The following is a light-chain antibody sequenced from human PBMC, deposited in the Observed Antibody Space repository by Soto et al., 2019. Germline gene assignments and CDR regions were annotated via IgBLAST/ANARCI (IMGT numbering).Light chain of an antibody. J-gene: IGKJ5*01. V-gene: IGKV3-11*01. CDR1: PSVSSY. CDR3: QQRSNGGIT. CDR2: DAS. Sequence: EIVLTQSPATLSLSPGERATLSCRASPSVSSYFAWSQQKPGQAPRLLIYDASNRATGIPARFSGSGSGTDVTLTSSSLEPEDFAVYYCQQRSNGGITGGQGTRLEIK.